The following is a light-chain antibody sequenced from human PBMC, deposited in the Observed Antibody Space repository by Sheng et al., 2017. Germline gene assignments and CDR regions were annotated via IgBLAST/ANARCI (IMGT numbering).Light chain of an antibody. V-gene: IGKV3-15*01. Sequence: EIVMTQSPATLSVSPGERATLSCRASQSVSSNLAWYQQKPGQAPRLLIYGASTRATAIPARFSGSGSGTEFTLTISSLQSEDFAVYYCQQYNNWPLLTFGGGTEGGDQT. CDR1: QSVSSN. J-gene: IGKJ4*01. CDR2: GAS. CDR3: QQYNNWPLLT.